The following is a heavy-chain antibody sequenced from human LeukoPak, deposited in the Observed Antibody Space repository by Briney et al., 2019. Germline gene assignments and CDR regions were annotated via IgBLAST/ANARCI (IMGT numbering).Heavy chain of an antibody. CDR2: IYYSGST. V-gene: IGHV4-30-4*08. CDR3: ARDAPWPFWSGLDY. J-gene: IGHJ4*02. Sequence: SETLSLTCTVSGGSISSGDYYWSWIRQPPGKGLEWIGYIYYSGSTYYNPSLKSRVTISVDTSKNQFSLKLSSVTAADTAVYYCARDAPWPFWSGLDYWGQGTLVTVSS. CDR1: GGSISSGDYY. D-gene: IGHD3-3*01.